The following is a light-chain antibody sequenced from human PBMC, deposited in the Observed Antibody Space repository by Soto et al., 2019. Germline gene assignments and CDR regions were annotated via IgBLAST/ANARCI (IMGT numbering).Light chain of an antibody. J-gene: IGLJ2*01. V-gene: IGLV2-11*01. CDR1: SSDVGAYDS. Sequence: QSALTQPRSVSGSPGQSLTFSCAGTSSDVGAYDSVSWYQQHPGKAPILVIYGVNKRPSGVPDRFSGSKSGNTASLTISGRQAEDEAVYYCSSFADYYSVVFGGGTKLTVL. CDR3: SSFADYYSVV. CDR2: GVN.